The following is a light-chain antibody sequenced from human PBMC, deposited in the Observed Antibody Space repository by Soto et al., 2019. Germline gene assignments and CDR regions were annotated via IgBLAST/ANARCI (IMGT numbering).Light chain of an antibody. CDR1: QSVSRY. CDR2: GAS. J-gene: IGKJ1*01. V-gene: IGKV3-20*01. CDR3: QQYGSSPWT. Sequence: EFVLTQSPGTLSLSPGGRATLSCRASQSVSRYLTWYQQKPGQAPRLLIYGASSRATGIPDRFSGSGSGTDFTLTISRLEPEDFAVYYCQQYGSSPWTFGQGTKVDIK.